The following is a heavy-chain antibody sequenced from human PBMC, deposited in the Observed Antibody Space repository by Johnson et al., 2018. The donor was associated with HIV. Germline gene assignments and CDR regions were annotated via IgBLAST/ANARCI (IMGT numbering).Heavy chain of an antibody. Sequence: QVQLVESGGGVVQPGRSLRLSCAASGFTFSSYAMHWVRQAPGKGLEWVAVISYDGSENYFADSVKARFTISRASSKNTLYLQMNSLRDEDKDVDYCARDWGGYCSGGSCYGDAFDIWGQGTRVTVSS. D-gene: IGHD2-15*01. CDR2: ISYDGSEN. V-gene: IGHV3-30*04. J-gene: IGHJ3*02. CDR1: GFTFSSYA. CDR3: ARDWGGYCSGGSCYGDAFDI.